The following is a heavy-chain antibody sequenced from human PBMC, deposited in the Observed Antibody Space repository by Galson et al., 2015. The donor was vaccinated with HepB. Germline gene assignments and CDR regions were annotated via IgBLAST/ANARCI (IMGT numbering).Heavy chain of an antibody. V-gene: IGHV1-69*13. CDR1: GGTFSSYA. CDR3: ARPIVGATLNDDAFGI. Sequence: SVKVSCKASGGTFSSYAISWVRQAPGQGLEWMGGIIPIFGTANYAQKFQGRVTITADESTSTAYMELSSLRSEDTAVYYCARPIVGATLNDDAFGIWGQGTMVTVSS. D-gene: IGHD1-26*01. J-gene: IGHJ3*02. CDR2: IIPIFGTA.